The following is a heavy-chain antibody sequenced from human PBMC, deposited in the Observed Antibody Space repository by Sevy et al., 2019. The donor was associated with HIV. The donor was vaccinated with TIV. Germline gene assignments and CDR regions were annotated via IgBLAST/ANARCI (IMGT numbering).Heavy chain of an antibody. D-gene: IGHD3-22*01. V-gene: IGHV3-23*01. Sequence: GGSLRLSCAASGFTFSSYAMSLVRQAPGKGLEWVSGLSGYGGSTYYADSVKGRSTISRDNSKNTLYLQMNSLRAEDTAVYYCAKDRITMIGDAFDVWGQGTMVTVSS. J-gene: IGHJ3*01. CDR1: GFTFSSYA. CDR3: AKDRITMIGDAFDV. CDR2: LSGYGGST.